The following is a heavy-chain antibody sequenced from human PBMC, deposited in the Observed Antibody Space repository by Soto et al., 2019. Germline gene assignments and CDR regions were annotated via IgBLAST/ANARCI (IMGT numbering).Heavy chain of an antibody. J-gene: IGHJ6*02. Sequence: SETLSLTCAVYGGSFSGYYWSWIRQPPGKGLEWIGEINHSGSTNYNPSLKSRVTISVDTSKNQFSLKLSSVTAADTAVYYCARGSGRRQRKYSSGQRTQYYYYGMDVSGQGTTVTVSS. CDR2: INHSGST. CDR1: GGSFSGYY. V-gene: IGHV4-34*01. D-gene: IGHD6-19*01. CDR3: ARGSGRRQRKYSSGQRTQYYYYGMDV.